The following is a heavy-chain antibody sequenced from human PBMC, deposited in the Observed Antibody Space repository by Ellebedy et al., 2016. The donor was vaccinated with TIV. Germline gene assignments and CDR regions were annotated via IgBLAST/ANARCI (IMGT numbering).Heavy chain of an antibody. CDR2: ISSSGSTI. CDR3: ARLKTNGHNWFDP. Sequence: PGGSLRLSCAASGFTFSDYYMSRIRQAPGKGLEWVSYISSSGSTIYYADSVKGRFTISRDNAKNSLYLQMNSLRAEDTAVYYCARLKTNGHNWFDPWGQGTLVTVSS. J-gene: IGHJ5*02. CDR1: GFTFSDYY. D-gene: IGHD2-8*01. V-gene: IGHV3-11*04.